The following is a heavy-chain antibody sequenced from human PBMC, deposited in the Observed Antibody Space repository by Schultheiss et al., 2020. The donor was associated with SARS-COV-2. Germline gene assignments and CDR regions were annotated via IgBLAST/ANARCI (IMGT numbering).Heavy chain of an antibody. D-gene: IGHD2-2*01. CDR1: GFTFSSYS. CDR3: AREEGRYCSSTSCYEGRDY. J-gene: IGHJ4*02. V-gene: IGHV3-21*01. CDR2: IISTSNYI. Sequence: GGSLRLSCVASGFTFSSYSMNWVRQAPGKGLEWVSSIISTSNYIYYADSVKGRFTISRDNAKNSLYLQMNSLRAEDTAVYYCAREEGRYCSSTSCYEGRDYWGQGTLVTVSS.